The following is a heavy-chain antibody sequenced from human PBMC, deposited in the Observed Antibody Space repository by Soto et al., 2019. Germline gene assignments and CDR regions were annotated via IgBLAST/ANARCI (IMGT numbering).Heavy chain of an antibody. V-gene: IGHV3-21*01. CDR3: ARVFCRGDCYSPLDY. CDR1: GFTFSNFG. Sequence: GGSLRLSCVASGFTFSNFGLNWARQPPGKGLEWVSSISSSDKYIYYADSVKGRFTISRDNPKNSLSLQMNSLRADDTAVYYCARVFCRGDCYSPLDYWGQGTLVTVSS. J-gene: IGHJ4*02. D-gene: IGHD2-21*02. CDR2: ISSSDKYI.